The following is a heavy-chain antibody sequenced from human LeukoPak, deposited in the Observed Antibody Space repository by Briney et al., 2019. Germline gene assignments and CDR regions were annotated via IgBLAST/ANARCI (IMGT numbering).Heavy chain of an antibody. D-gene: IGHD3-22*01. CDR1: GFTFSDYY. Sequence: GGSLRLSCAASGFTFSDYYMSWIRQAPGKGLEWVSYISSSGSTIYYADSVKGRFTISRDNAKNSLYLQMSSLRAEDTAVYYCARPRYYDSSGYAGYWGQGTLVTVSS. CDR3: ARPRYYDSSGYAGY. V-gene: IGHV3-11*01. J-gene: IGHJ4*02. CDR2: ISSSGSTI.